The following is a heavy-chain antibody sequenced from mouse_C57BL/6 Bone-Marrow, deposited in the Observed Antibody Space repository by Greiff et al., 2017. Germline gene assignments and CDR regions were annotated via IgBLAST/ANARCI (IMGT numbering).Heavy chain of an antibody. CDR3: ARSRESSVRYYCDY. CDR2: SHPGVGDT. Sequence: RVEPGASVTIPCHASGYAFSSSWMNWVKQRLGKGLEWIGRSHPGVGDTYYNGKCKGKGALTAAKSSSTAYMQLSSLPSEDSAVYFCARSRESSVRYYCDYWGQGTTLTVSS. V-gene: IGHV1-82*01. CDR1: GYAFSSSW. D-gene: IGHD3-2*02. J-gene: IGHJ2*01.